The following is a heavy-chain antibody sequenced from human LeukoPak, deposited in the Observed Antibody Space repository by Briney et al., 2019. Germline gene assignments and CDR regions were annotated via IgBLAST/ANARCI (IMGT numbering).Heavy chain of an antibody. Sequence: GGSLRLSCAASGFTFDDYGMSWVRQAPGKGLEWVSAISGSGGSTYYADSVKGRFTISRDNSKNTLYLQMNSLRAEDTAVYYCAKDLLITYYYGSGSYSPIDYWGQGTLVTVSS. J-gene: IGHJ4*02. CDR2: ISGSGGST. CDR3: AKDLLITYYYGSGSYSPIDY. V-gene: IGHV3-23*01. D-gene: IGHD3-10*01. CDR1: GFTFDDYG.